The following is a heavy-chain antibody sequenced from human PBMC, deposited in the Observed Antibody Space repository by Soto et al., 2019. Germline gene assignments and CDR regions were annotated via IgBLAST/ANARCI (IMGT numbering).Heavy chain of an antibody. J-gene: IGHJ4*02. V-gene: IGHV3-15*01. CDR3: TATWYLLRDLDI. Sequence: EVRLVESGGGLVKPGGSLRLSCAASGFIFSNAWMTWVRQAPGKGLEWVGRIKSKGDGGTTDYAAHVKGRFTISRDNSKNTLYLQMTSLRIEDTAVYYCTATWYLLRDLDIWGQGTLVTVSS. CDR1: GFIFSNAW. CDR2: IKSKGDGGTT. D-gene: IGHD2-15*01.